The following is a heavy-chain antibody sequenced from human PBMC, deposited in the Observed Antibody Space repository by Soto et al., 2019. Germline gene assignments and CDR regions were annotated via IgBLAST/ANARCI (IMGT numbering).Heavy chain of an antibody. CDR1: GFTFSSYG. D-gene: IGHD6-6*01. V-gene: IGHV3-33*01. Sequence: QVQLVESGGGVVQPGRSLRLSCAASGFTFSSYGMHWVRQAPGKGLEWVAVIWYDGSNKYYADSVKGRFTISRDNSKNTLYLQMNRLRAEDTAVYYCARDGPELVLRYWGQGTLVTVSS. CDR3: ARDGPELVLRY. J-gene: IGHJ4*02. CDR2: IWYDGSNK.